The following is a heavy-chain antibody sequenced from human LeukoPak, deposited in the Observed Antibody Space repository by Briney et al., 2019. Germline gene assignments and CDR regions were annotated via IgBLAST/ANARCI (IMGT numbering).Heavy chain of an antibody. D-gene: IGHD1-26*01. J-gene: IGHJ6*02. V-gene: IGHV4-59*08. Sequence: KTSETLSLTCTVCGGSICSHYWSWIRQPPGKGLEWIAYIYYSGSTNYNPSLQSRVTISVDTSKNQLSLKVSSVTAADTAVYYCARLMSSGTYPMDVWGQGTTVTVSS. CDR3: ARLMSSGTYPMDV. CDR1: GGSICSHY. CDR2: IYYSGST.